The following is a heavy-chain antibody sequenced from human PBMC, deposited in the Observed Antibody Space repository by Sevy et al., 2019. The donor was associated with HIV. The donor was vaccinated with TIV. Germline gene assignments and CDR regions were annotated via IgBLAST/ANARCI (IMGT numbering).Heavy chain of an antibody. V-gene: IGHV3-7*01. J-gene: IGHJ4*02. Sequence: GSLRLSCAASGFTLSNYWMNWVRQAPGKGLEWVANIKQDGSEKYYVESVKGRFTISRDNAKNSLYLHMNRLRAEDTAVYYCARDWGSSSHWGQRTLVTVSS. CDR3: ARDWGSSSH. CDR1: GFTLSNYW. CDR2: IKQDGSEK. D-gene: IGHD6-13*01.